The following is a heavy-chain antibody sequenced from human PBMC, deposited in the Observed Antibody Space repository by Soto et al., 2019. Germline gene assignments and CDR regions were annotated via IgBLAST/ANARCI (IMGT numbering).Heavy chain of an antibody. CDR2: IRGSGGST. CDR1: GFTFSSYA. CDR3: AKVDRDYYYYYMDV. V-gene: IGHV3-23*01. J-gene: IGHJ6*03. Sequence: EVQLLESGGGLVQPGGSLRLSCAASGFTFSSYAMSWVRQAPGKGLEWVSAIRGSGGSTYYADSVKGRFTISRDNSKNTLYLQMNSLRAEDTAVYYWAKVDRDYYYYYMDVWGKGTTVTVSS.